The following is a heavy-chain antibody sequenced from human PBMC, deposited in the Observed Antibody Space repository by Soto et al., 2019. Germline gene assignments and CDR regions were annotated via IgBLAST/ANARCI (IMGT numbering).Heavy chain of an antibody. CDR1: GFTFTSSA. J-gene: IGHJ4*02. V-gene: IGHV1-58*01. CDR3: AADTTTVVTLRVGAHY. Sequence: QMQLVQSGPEVKKPGTSVKVSCKASGFTFTSSAVQWVRQARGQRLEWIGWIVVGSGNTNYAQKFQERVTITRDMSTSTAYMELSSLRSEDTAVYYCAADTTTVVTLRVGAHYWGQGTLVTVSS. CDR2: IVVGSGNT. D-gene: IGHD4-17*01.